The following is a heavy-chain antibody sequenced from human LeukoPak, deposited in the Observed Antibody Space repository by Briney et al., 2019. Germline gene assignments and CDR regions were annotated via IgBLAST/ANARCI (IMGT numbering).Heavy chain of an antibody. J-gene: IGHJ4*02. Sequence: SETLSLTCTVSGDSISSYYWGWIRQPAGKGLEWIGHILTSGSINYNPSLNSRVTISVDTSKNQFSLKLSSVTAADTALYYCAREDFRDYYDSSGYYRPVDSWGQGILVTVSS. CDR1: GDSISSYY. CDR3: AREDFRDYYDSSGYYRPVDS. CDR2: ILTSGSI. V-gene: IGHV4-4*07. D-gene: IGHD3-22*01.